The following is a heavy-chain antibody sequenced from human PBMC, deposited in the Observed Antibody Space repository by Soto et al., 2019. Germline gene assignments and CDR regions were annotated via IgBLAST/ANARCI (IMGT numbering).Heavy chain of an antibody. D-gene: IGHD1-26*01. CDR1: GFTFSSYS. CDR2: ISSSSSYI. J-gene: IGHJ5*02. CDR3: ARDEHIEWELHRFDP. V-gene: IGHV3-21*01. Sequence: EVQLVESGGGLVKPGGSLRLSCAASGFTFSSYSMNWVRQAPGKGLEWVSSISSSSSYIYYADSVKGRFTISRDNAKNSLYLQMNRLRAEDTAVYYCARDEHIEWELHRFDPWGQGTLVTVSS.